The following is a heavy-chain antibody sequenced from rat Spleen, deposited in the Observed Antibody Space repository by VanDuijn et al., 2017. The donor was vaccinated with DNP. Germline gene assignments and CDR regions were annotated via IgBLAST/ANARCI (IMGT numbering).Heavy chain of an antibody. D-gene: IGHD5-1*01. Sequence: EVQLQESGPGLVKPSQSLSLTCSVTGYSITSSYRWNWIRKFPGNKLEWMGYINRAGSTNYNPSLKSRISITRDTSKNQFFLQVNSVTTEDTATYYCARSNWEGYFDYWGQGVMVTVSS. CDR1: GYSITSSYR. CDR3: ARSNWEGYFDY. V-gene: IGHV3-3*01. CDR2: INRAGST. J-gene: IGHJ2*01.